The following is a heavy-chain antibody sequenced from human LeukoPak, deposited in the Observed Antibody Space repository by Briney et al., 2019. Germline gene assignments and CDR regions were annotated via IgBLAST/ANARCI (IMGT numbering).Heavy chain of an antibody. CDR1: GGSISSSNW. V-gene: IGHV4-4*02. J-gene: IGHJ4*02. CDR3: ARLYSTGPFDY. D-gene: IGHD6-25*01. Sequence: SETLSLTCAVSGGSISSSNWWSWVRQPPGKGLEWIGEIYHSGSTNYNPSLKSRVTISVDTSKNQFSLKLSSVTAADTAVYYCARLYSTGPFDYWGQGTLVTVSS. CDR2: IYHSGST.